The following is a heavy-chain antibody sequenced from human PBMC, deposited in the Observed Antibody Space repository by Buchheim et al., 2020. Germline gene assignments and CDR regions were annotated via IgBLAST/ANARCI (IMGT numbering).Heavy chain of an antibody. Sequence: QVQLVESGGGVVQPGRSLRLSCAASGFTFSSYGMHWVRQAPGKGLEWVAVIWYDGSNKYYADSVKGRFTISRDNSKNTLYLQMNSLRAEDTAVYYCARDQGGYCTNGACFGNDYWGQGTL. CDR1: GFTFSSYG. CDR2: IWYDGSNK. J-gene: IGHJ4*02. V-gene: IGHV3-33*01. D-gene: IGHD2-8*01. CDR3: ARDQGGYCTNGACFGNDY.